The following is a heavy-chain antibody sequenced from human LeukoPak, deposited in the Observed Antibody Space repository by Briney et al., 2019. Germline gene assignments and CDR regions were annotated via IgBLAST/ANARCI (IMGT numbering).Heavy chain of an antibody. CDR1: GFTFSSYE. J-gene: IGHJ4*02. D-gene: IGHD3-10*01. Sequence: PGGSLRLSCAASGFTFSSYEMNWVRQAPGKGLEWVSYISSSGSTIYYADSVKGRFTISRDNAKNSLYLQMNSLRAEDTAVYYCAREGDYYGSGGYDYWGQGTLVTVSS. V-gene: IGHV3-48*03. CDR3: AREGDYYGSGGYDY. CDR2: ISSSGSTI.